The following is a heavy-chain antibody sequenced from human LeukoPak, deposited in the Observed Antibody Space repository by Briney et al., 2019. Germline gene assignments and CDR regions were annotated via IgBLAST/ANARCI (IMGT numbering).Heavy chain of an antibody. D-gene: IGHD3-10*01. J-gene: IGHJ5*02. CDR3: ASGGSLWSWFDP. Sequence: SQTLSLTCTVSGGSISSGDYYWSWIRQPPGTGLEWIGYIYYSGSTYYNPSLKSRVTISVDTSKNQFSLKLSSVTAADTAVYYCASGGSLWSWFDPWGQGTLVTVSS. V-gene: IGHV4-30-4*01. CDR1: GGSISSGDYY. CDR2: IYYSGST.